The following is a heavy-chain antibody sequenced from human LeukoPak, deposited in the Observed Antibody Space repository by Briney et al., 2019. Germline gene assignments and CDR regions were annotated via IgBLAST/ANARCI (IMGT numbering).Heavy chain of an antibody. J-gene: IGHJ6*03. CDR2: IYASGRT. CDR3: ARAPVPLGFCSSTSCHNYMDV. CDR1: GGSISSYY. D-gene: IGHD2-2*01. V-gene: IGHV4-4*07. Sequence: SETLSLTCTVSGGSISSYYWSWTRQPAGKGLEWIGRIYASGRTSYSPSLKSRVTISIDTSKNQFSLKLSSVTATDTAVYYCARAPVPLGFCSSTSCHNYMDVWGKGTTVTVSS.